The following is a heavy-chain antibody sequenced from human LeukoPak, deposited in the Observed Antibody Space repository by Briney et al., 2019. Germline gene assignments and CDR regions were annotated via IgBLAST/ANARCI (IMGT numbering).Heavy chain of an antibody. CDR2: INPKSGGT. V-gene: IGHV1-2*02. D-gene: IGHD3-22*01. Sequence: ASVSVSCKASGYTFTGYYIHWVRQAPGQGLEWMGWINPKSGGTNYAQKFQGRVTMTRDTSISTAYMELRRLRYDDTAVYYCARGGDYYDSSGYYDDAFDIWGQGTTVTVSS. J-gene: IGHJ3*02. CDR1: GYTFTGYY. CDR3: ARGGDYYDSSGYYDDAFDI.